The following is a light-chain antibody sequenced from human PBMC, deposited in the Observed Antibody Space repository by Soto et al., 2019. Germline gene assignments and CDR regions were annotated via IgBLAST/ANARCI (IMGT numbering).Light chain of an antibody. Sequence: QSVLTQPASVSGSPGQSITISCTGASSDVGNYNYVSWYQQHPGKAPKLIIYDVSNRPPGVSNRFSGSKSGNTASLTISGLQAEDEADYYCSSYTSSTTLYVFGTGTKLTVL. CDR1: SSDVGNYNY. CDR2: DVS. V-gene: IGLV2-14*03. CDR3: SSYTSSTTLYV. J-gene: IGLJ1*01.